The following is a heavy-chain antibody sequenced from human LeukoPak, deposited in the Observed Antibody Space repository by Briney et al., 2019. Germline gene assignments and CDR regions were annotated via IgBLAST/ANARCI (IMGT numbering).Heavy chain of an antibody. CDR2: IYYSGST. Sequence: SLETLSLTCTVSGGSISSSSYYWGWIRQPPGKGLEWIGSIYYSGSTYYNPSLKSRVTISVDTSKNQFSLKLSSVIAADTAVYYCARTTEGCCSSASCFGFSYSYYMDVWGKGTTVTISS. D-gene: IGHD2-2*01. J-gene: IGHJ6*03. V-gene: IGHV4-39*07. CDR1: GGSISSSSYY. CDR3: ARTTEGCCSSASCFGFSYSYYMDV.